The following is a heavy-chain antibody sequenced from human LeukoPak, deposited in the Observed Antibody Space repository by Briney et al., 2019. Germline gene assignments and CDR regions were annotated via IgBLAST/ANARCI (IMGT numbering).Heavy chain of an antibody. CDR1: VGSFSGYY. CDR2: IYSGGRI. V-gene: IGHV4-34*01. J-gene: IGHJ5*02. CDR3: ARVLVSWFAP. Sequence: SETLSLTCAVYVGSFSGYYWAWIRQPPGKGLEWIGSIYSGGRIYYNPSLKSRVSISIDTSNKDLSLKVTSVTAADTAVYYCARVLVSWFAPWGQGKLVTVSS. D-gene: IGHD2-15*01.